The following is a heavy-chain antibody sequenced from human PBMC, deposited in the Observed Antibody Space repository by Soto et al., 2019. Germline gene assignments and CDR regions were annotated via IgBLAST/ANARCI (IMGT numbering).Heavy chain of an antibody. CDR2: ISSSSSYI. Sequence: ESGGGLVKPGGSLRLSCAASGFTFSSYSMNWVRQAPGKGLEWVSSISSSSSYIYYADSVKGRFTISRDNAKNSLYLQMNSLRAEDTAVYYCARDLRRITMIVVVMDAFDIWGQGTMVTVSS. D-gene: IGHD3-22*01. J-gene: IGHJ3*02. CDR1: GFTFSSYS. CDR3: ARDLRRITMIVVVMDAFDI. V-gene: IGHV3-21*01.